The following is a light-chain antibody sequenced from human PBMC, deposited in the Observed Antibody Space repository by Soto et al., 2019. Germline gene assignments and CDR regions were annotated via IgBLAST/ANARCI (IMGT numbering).Light chain of an antibody. CDR2: DAS. CDR1: QSVSTY. Sequence: EIVLTQSPATLSLSPGERAILSCRASQSVSTYLAWYQQKPGQAPRLLIFDASNRATGIPARFSGSGSGTDFTLTISSLEPEDFAVYDCQQRADWPATFGPGTKVDIK. J-gene: IGKJ3*01. V-gene: IGKV3-11*01. CDR3: QQRADWPAT.